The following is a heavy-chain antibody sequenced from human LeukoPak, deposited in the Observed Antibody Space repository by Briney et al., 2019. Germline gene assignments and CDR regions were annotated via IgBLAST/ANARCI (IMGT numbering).Heavy chain of an antibody. J-gene: IGHJ6*03. D-gene: IGHD3-10*01. V-gene: IGHV3-30*02. CDR1: GFTFSSYG. Sequence: PGGSLRLSCAASGFTFSSYGMHWVRQAPGKGLEWVAFIRYDGSNKYYADSVKGRFTISRDNSKNTLYLQMNSLRAEDTAVYYCAREPITMVRGVSYYYYYMDVWGKGTTVTISS. CDR2: IRYDGSNK. CDR3: AREPITMVRGVSYYYYYMDV.